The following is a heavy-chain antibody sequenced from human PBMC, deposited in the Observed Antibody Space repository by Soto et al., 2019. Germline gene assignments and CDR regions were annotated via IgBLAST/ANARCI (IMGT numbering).Heavy chain of an antibody. CDR2: ISNSGRDT. D-gene: IGHD3-3*01. J-gene: IGHJ4*02. CDR1: GFMFSVSA. V-gene: IGHV3-64D*06. CDR3: LRDVFGLVIFDS. Sequence: GSLRLSCSSSGFMFSVSAMHRVRQAPGKRPEYVSVISNSGRDTFYANSVKGRFTTSRDNSKNMVHLQMNSLRTEDTADYYCLRDVFGLVIFDSWCQGALVSVSS.